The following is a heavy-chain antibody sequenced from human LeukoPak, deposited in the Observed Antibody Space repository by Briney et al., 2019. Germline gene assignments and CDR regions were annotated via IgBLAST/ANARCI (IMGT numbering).Heavy chain of an antibody. CDR2: IYTSGST. CDR3: ARDGIAVAGTVLYYYYYYMDV. Sequence: PSETLSLTCTVSGGSISSYYWSWIRQPAGKGLEWIGRIYTSGSTNYNPSLKSRVTMSVDTSKNQFSLKLSSMTAADTAVYYCARDGIAVAGTVLYYYYYYMDVWGKGTTVTVSS. V-gene: IGHV4-4*07. J-gene: IGHJ6*03. CDR1: GGSISSYY. D-gene: IGHD6-19*01.